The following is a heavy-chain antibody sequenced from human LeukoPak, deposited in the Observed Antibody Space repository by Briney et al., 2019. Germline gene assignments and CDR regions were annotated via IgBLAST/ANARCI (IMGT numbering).Heavy chain of an antibody. J-gene: IGHJ4*02. CDR1: GFTFSSYA. V-gene: IGHV3-23*01. CDR2: ISGSGGST. CDR3: AKDRMGTMVRGVKDY. D-gene: IGHD3-10*01. Sequence: GESLRLSCAASGFTFSSYAMSWVRQAPGKGLEWVSAISGSGGSTYYADSVKGRFTISRDNSKNTLYLQMNSLRAEDTAVYYCAKDRMGTMVRGVKDYWGQGTLVTVSS.